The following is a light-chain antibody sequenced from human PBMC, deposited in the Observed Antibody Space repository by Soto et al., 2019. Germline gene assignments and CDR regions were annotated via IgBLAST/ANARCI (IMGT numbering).Light chain of an antibody. CDR1: QSVSNIY. CDR2: GAS. V-gene: IGKV3D-20*02. Sequence: EVVLTQSPVTLSLTPGERATLSFRASQSVSNIYLGWYQQKTGQAPRLLIYGASSRATGIPDRFSGSGSGTDFNLTISSLEPEDFAVYYCQKRDKWPLTFGAGTKVDI. CDR3: QKRDKWPLT. J-gene: IGKJ4*01.